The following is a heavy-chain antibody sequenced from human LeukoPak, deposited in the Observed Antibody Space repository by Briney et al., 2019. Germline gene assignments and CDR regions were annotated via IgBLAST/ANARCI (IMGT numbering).Heavy chain of an antibody. CDR3: ARRGYHDSSGYDY. CDR1: GFTFSSYA. Sequence: GGSLRLSCAASGFTFSSYAMNWVRQAPGRGLEWVSSISGRSADIYYAASVRGRFTIPRDNAKNSVFLQINNLRVEDTAIYYCARRGYHDSSGYDYWGQGTPVTVSS. CDR2: ISGRSADI. V-gene: IGHV3-21*06. J-gene: IGHJ4*02. D-gene: IGHD3-22*01.